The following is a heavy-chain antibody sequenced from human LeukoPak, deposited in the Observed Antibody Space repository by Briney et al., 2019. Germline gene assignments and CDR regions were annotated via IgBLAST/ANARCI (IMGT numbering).Heavy chain of an antibody. J-gene: IGHJ4*02. V-gene: IGHV3-23*01. D-gene: IGHD2-2*01. CDR3: AKDYVVVPAALFDY. CDR2: ISGSGGST. CDR1: GFTFSSYA. Sequence: GGSLRLSCAASGFTFSSYAMSWVRQAPGKGLEWVSAISGSGGSTYYADSVKGRFTISRDNSKNTPYLQMNSLRAEDTAVYYCAKDYVVVPAALFDYWGQGTLVTVSS.